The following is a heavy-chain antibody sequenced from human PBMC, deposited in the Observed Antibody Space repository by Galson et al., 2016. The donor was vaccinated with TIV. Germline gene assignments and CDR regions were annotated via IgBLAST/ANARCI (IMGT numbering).Heavy chain of an antibody. V-gene: IGHV3-33*01. J-gene: IGHJ4*02. D-gene: IGHD6-25*01. CDR1: GFTFGSYG. Sequence: SLRLSCAASGFTFGSYGMHWVRQAPGKGLEWVAGFWYDGGNRIYAESVKGRFTISRENSKNTVYLQMSSLRDEDTAVYYCAREFSETSFDYWGQGTLVSVSS. CDR3: AREFSETSFDY. CDR2: FWYDGGNR.